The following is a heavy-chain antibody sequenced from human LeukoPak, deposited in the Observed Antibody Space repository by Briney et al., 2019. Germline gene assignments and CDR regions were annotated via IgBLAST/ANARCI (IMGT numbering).Heavy chain of an antibody. CDR2: ISGSGGST. CDR3: ARARAITGTTSFDY. Sequence: GGSLRLSCAASGFTFSSYAMSWVRQAPGKGLEWVSAISGSGGSTYYADSVKGRFTISRDNSKNTLYLQMNSLRAEDTAVYYCARARAITGTTSFDYWGQGTLVTVSS. V-gene: IGHV3-23*01. J-gene: IGHJ4*02. D-gene: IGHD1-7*01. CDR1: GFTFSSYA.